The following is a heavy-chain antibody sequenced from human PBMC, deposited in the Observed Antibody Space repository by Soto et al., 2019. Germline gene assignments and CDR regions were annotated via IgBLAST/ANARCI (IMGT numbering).Heavy chain of an antibody. D-gene: IGHD2-8*01. V-gene: IGHV3-49*03. CDR1: GFTFGDYA. J-gene: IGHJ6*03. Sequence: GGSLRLSCTASGFTFGDYAMSWFRQAPGKGLEWVGFIRSKAYGGTTEYAASVKGRFTISRDDSKSIAYLQMNSLKTEDTAVYYCTRGPVSYYYYYYMDVWGKGTTVTVSS. CDR2: IRSKAYGGTT. CDR3: TRGPVSYYYYYYMDV.